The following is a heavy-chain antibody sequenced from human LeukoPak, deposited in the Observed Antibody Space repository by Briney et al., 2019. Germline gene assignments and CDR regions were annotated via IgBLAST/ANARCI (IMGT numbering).Heavy chain of an antibody. J-gene: IGHJ4*02. V-gene: IGHV1-69*05. D-gene: IGHD4-17*01. Sequence: SVKVSCKASGDSFKNYAVSWVRQAPGQGFELMGGILTVFGTTNYEQKFQDRLTITTDESTTTAYMELNSLTSDDTAVYYCARSKSVTYGFDYWGQGTLVIVSS. CDR2: ILTVFGTT. CDR1: GDSFKNYA. CDR3: ARSKSVTYGFDY.